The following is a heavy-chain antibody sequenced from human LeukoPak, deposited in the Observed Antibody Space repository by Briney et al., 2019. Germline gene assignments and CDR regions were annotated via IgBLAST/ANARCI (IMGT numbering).Heavy chain of an antibody. CDR3: AKDLRGRVFGGGP. J-gene: IGHJ5*02. CDR1: GFTFSSYA. Sequence: GGSLRLSCAASGFTFSSYAMSWVRQAPGKGLEWVSAISGSGGSTYYADSVKGRFTISRDNSKNTLYLQMNSLRAEDPAVFYWAKDLRGRVFGGGPGGRGPLVPVPS. D-gene: IGHD3-16*01. CDR2: ISGSGGST. V-gene: IGHV3-23*01.